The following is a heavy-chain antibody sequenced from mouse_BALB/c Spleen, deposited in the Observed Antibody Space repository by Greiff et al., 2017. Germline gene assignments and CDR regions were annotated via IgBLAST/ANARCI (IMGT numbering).Heavy chain of an antibody. D-gene: IGHD1-1*01. J-gene: IGHJ3*01. CDR1: GFTFSSFG. CDR3: ARKDYGAWFAY. Sequence: EVQLVESGGGLVQPGGSRKLSCAASGFTFSSFGMHWVRQAPEQGLEWVAYISSGSSTIYYADTVKGRFTISRDNPKNTLFLQMTSLRSEDTARYYCARKDYGAWFAYWGQGTLVTVSA. V-gene: IGHV5-17*02. CDR2: ISSGSSTI.